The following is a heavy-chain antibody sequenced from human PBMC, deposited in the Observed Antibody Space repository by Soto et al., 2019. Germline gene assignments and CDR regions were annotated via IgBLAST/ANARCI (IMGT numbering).Heavy chain of an antibody. D-gene: IGHD5-18*01. Sequence: SQTLSLTCAISGDGVSSNSAAWNWIRQSPSRGLEWLGRTYYRSKWYNDYAVSVKSRITINPDTSKNQFSLQLNSVTPEDTAVYYCARADTAMVPTGMDVWGQGTTVTVSS. CDR2: TYYRSKWYN. J-gene: IGHJ6*02. CDR3: ARADTAMVPTGMDV. V-gene: IGHV6-1*01. CDR1: GDGVSSNSAA.